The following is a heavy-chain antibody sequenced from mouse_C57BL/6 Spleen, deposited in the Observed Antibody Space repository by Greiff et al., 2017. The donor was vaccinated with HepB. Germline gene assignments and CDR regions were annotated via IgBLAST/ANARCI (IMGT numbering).Heavy chain of an antibody. CDR2: IYPRDGST. CDR3: ARNYGSSYELFAY. Sequence: QVHVKQSGPELVKPGASVKLSCKASGYTFTSYDINWVKQRPGQGLEWIGWIYPRDGSTKYNEKFKGKATLTVDTSSSTAYMELHSLTSEDSAVYFCARNYGSSYELFAYWGQGTLVTVSA. J-gene: IGHJ3*01. D-gene: IGHD1-1*01. CDR1: GYTFTSYD. V-gene: IGHV1-85*01.